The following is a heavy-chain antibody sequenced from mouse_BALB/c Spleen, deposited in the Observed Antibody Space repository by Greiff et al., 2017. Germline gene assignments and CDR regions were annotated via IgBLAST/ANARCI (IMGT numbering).Heavy chain of an antibody. V-gene: IGHV1S135*01. J-gene: IGHJ1*01. CDR3: ARRGYSYLSYWDMDV. CDR2: IDPFNGGT. Sequence: VQLQQSGPELMKPGASVKISCKASGYSFTSYYMHWVKQSHGKSLEWIGYIDPFNGGTSYNQKFKGKATLTVDKSSSTAYMHLSSLTSEDSAVYYCARRGYSYLSYWDMDVWGEGTTVTVSS. CDR1: GYSFTSYY. D-gene: IGHD1-2*01.